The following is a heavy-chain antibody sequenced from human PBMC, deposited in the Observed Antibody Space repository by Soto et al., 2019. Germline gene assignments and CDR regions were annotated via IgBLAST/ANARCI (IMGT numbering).Heavy chain of an antibody. D-gene: IGHD2-2*01. CDR2: ISFNGGNT. CDR1: GFTFSSYA. CDR3: VKDRGCSTINCYPGNWFDP. Sequence: GSLRLSCSASGFTFSSYAMHWVRQAPGKGLEYVPTISFNGGNTDYADSVKGRFTISRDNSKNTLYLQMSSLRAEDTAVYYCVKDRGCSTINCYPGNWFDPWGQGTLVTVSS. V-gene: IGHV3-64D*06. J-gene: IGHJ5*02.